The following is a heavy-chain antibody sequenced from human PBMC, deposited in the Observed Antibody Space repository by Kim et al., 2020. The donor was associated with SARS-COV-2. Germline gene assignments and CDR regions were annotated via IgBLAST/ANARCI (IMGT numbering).Heavy chain of an antibody. Sequence: SETLSLTCTVSGGSISSYYWSWIRQPPGKGLEWIGYIYYSGSTNYNPSLKSRVTISVDTSKNQFSLKLSSVTAADTAVYYCARERATYSSSWGGMDVWGQGTTVTVSS. V-gene: IGHV4-59*01. CDR1: GGSISSYY. J-gene: IGHJ6*02. CDR2: IYYSGST. D-gene: IGHD6-13*01. CDR3: ARERATYSSSWGGMDV.